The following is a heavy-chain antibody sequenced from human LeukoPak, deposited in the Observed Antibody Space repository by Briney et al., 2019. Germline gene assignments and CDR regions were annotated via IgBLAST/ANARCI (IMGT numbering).Heavy chain of an antibody. Sequence: SETLSLACTVSGGSISSYYWSWIRQPPGEKLEWIGYLYYSGSTNYNPSLGSRVTISADSSKNQFSLKLTSVTAADTAVYYCARDAKLIGAFDLWGPGTMVTVSS. CDR3: ARDAKLIGAFDL. CDR2: LYYSGST. V-gene: IGHV4-59*01. CDR1: GGSISSYY. D-gene: IGHD3-22*01. J-gene: IGHJ3*01.